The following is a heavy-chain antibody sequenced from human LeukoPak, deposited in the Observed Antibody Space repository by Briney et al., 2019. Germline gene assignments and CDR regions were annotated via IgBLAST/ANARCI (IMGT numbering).Heavy chain of an antibody. CDR2: IYHSGST. J-gene: IGHJ3*02. CDR3: ARDIKDCSGGSCYIPSDAFDI. Sequence: SETLSLTCTVSGYSISDGYYWGWIRQPPGKGLEWIGSIYHSGSTYYNPSLKSRATISVDTSKNQFSLKLSSVTAADTAVYYCARDIKDCSGGSCYIPSDAFDIWGQGTMVTVSS. CDR1: GYSISDGYY. D-gene: IGHD2-15*01. V-gene: IGHV4-38-2*02.